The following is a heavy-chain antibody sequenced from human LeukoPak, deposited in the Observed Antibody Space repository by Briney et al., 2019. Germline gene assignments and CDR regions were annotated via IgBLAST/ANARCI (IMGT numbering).Heavy chain of an antibody. CDR3: ARRRERRRTDRFDYFDY. Sequence: SETLSLTCTVSGGSISSYFWSWFRQPPGKGLEWIGYISYSGSTNYNPSLKSRITISLDTSKNQFSLKLSSVTAADTAVYYCARRRERRRTDRFDYFDYWGQGALVAVSS. D-gene: IGHD1-26*01. V-gene: IGHV4-59*08. CDR1: GGSISSYF. CDR2: ISYSGST. J-gene: IGHJ4*02.